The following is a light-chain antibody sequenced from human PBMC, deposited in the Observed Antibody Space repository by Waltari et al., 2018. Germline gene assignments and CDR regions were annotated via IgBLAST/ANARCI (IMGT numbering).Light chain of an antibody. V-gene: IGKV3-15*01. CDR2: DAS. CDR1: QSIPTN. CDR3: QQYNRWPPIT. J-gene: IGKJ5*01. Sequence: EVVMTQSPDTLSVSPGVRATLSCRASQSIPTNLAWYQQRRGHAPRLLIFDASTRATSISGRFSGSGSGTEFTLTISSLQSDDSAVYYCQQYNRWPPITFGQGTRLEIK.